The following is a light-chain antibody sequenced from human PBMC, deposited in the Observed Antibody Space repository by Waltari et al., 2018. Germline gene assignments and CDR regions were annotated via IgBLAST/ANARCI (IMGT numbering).Light chain of an antibody. J-gene: IGLJ2*01. CDR3: SSYTTSSTNVI. CDR1: SNDVGRYNS. V-gene: IGLV2-14*01. CDR2: EVS. Sequence: QSALTQPASVSGSPGQSITISCTGTSNDVGRYNSVSWYQQHPGKAPKVMIYEVSHRPSVTPNRFSGSKSGNTASLTISGLQTEYEADYYCSSYTTSSTNVILGGGTKVTVL.